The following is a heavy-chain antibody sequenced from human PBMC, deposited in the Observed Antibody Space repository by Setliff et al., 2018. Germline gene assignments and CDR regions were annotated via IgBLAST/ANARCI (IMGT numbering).Heavy chain of an antibody. J-gene: IGHJ5*02. D-gene: IGHD2-21*01. CDR1: GTSLDSIANGNQF. CDR3: VRAPVYCSGDCYPRYFDA. CDR2: IFMSGST. V-gene: IGHV4-61*09. Sequence: PLSLTCSVSGTSLDSIANGNQFWGWIRQPAGKGLEWIGQIFMSGSTDYDPSFESRVTISLDMSKNQFFLDLTSVTAADTGVYYCVRAPVYCSGDCYPRYFDAWGQGTLVAVSS.